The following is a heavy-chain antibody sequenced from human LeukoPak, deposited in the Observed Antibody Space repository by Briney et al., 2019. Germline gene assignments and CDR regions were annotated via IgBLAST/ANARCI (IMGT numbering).Heavy chain of an antibody. Sequence: ASVKVSCKASGYPFTSYYINWVRQAPGQGLEWMGWISAYNDDTNYAQNLQGRVTMTTDTSTDTAYMELRSLRSDDTAVYYCARDGLSYTNPNNWFDPWGQGTLVTVCS. J-gene: IGHJ5*02. CDR1: GYPFTSYY. CDR3: ARDGLSYTNPNNWFDP. CDR2: ISAYNDDT. V-gene: IGHV1-18*01. D-gene: IGHD2-2*02.